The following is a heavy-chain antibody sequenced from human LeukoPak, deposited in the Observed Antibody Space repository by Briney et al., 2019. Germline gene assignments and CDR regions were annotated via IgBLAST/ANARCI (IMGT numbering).Heavy chain of an antibody. Sequence: SVKVSCKASGGTFSSYAISWVRQAPGQGLEWMGRIIPIFGTANYAQKFQGRVTITTDESTSTAYMELSSLRPEDTAVYYCARARYCSGGSCYYFDYWGQGTLVTVSS. CDR3: ARARYCSGGSCYYFDY. CDR2: IIPIFGTA. J-gene: IGHJ4*02. V-gene: IGHV1-69*05. CDR1: GGTFSSYA. D-gene: IGHD2-15*01.